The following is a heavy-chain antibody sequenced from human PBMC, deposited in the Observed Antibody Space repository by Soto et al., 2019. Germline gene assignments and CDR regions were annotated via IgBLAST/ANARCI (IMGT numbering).Heavy chain of an antibody. CDR1: GFTFSSYA. D-gene: IGHD6-19*01. V-gene: IGHV3-23*01. CDR2: ISGSGGST. CDR3: AKESTYSSGCYLGNYFDY. J-gene: IGHJ4*02. Sequence: EVQLLESGGGLVQPGGSLRLSCAASGFTFSSYAMSWVRQAPGKGLEWVSAISGSGGSTYYADSVKGRFTISRDNSKSTLYLQMNSLRAEDTAVYDCAKESTYSSGCYLGNYFDYWGQGTMVTVSS.